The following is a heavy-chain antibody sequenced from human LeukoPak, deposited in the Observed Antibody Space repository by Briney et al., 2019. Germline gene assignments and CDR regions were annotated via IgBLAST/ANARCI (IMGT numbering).Heavy chain of an antibody. CDR2: VHSSGST. J-gene: IGHJ6*02. D-gene: IGHD1-14*01. V-gene: IGHV4-59*01. Sequence: SETLSLTCSVSAGSIRDFHWGWIRQPPGKGLEWIGHVHSSGSTNYNPSLKSRLTMSVDTSKNQFFLKLNSVTAADTAVYYCARDLTTVTKGLDVWGQGTTIIVSS. CDR1: AGSIRDFH. CDR3: ARDLTTVTKGLDV.